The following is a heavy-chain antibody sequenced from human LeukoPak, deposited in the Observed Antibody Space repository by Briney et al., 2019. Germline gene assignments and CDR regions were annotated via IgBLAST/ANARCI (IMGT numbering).Heavy chain of an antibody. CDR2: IYPGDSDT. Sequence: GESLKISCKGSGYSFTSYWIGWVRQMPGKGLEWMGIIYPGDSDTRYSPSFQGQVTISADRSISTAYLQWSSLKASDTAMYYCARGGYSSSGPRYDAFDIWGQGTMVIVSS. CDR1: GYSFTSYW. D-gene: IGHD6-13*01. V-gene: IGHV5-51*01. J-gene: IGHJ3*02. CDR3: ARGGYSSSGPRYDAFDI.